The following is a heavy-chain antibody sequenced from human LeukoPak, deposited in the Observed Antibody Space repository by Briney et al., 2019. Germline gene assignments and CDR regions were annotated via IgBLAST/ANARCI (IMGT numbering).Heavy chain of an antibody. CDR2: ISAYNGNT. J-gene: IGHJ4*02. Sequence: GASVKVSCKASGYTFTSYDISWVRQAPGQGLEWMGWISAYNGNTNYAQKLQGRVTMTTDTSTSTAYMELRSLRSDDTAVYYCARVGLHYDILTGYYCFDYWGQGTLVTVSS. V-gene: IGHV1-18*01. D-gene: IGHD3-9*01. CDR1: GYTFTSYD. CDR3: ARVGLHYDILTGYYCFDY.